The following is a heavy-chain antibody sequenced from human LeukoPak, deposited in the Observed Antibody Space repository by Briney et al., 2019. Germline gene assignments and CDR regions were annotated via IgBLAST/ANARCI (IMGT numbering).Heavy chain of an antibody. D-gene: IGHD6-13*01. CDR1: GFTFSNYA. Sequence: GGSLRLSCAASGFTFSNYAMSWVRQAPGKGLEWVPAISASGTSTYYADSVKGRFTISRDNSKNTLYLQMNSLRAEDTAVYYCAKFITAAGTNYYYMDVWGKGTTVTVSS. CDR2: ISASGTST. V-gene: IGHV3-23*01. J-gene: IGHJ6*03. CDR3: AKFITAAGTNYYYMDV.